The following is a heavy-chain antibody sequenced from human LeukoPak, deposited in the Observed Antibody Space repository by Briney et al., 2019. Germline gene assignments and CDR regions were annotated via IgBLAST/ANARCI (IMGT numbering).Heavy chain of an antibody. D-gene: IGHD6-13*01. CDR3: ARGDGGEQQLVLGY. V-gene: IGHV3-23*01. CDR1: GFIFSNYA. CDR2: ISGSGGST. Sequence: GGSLRLSCAASGFIFSNYAMSWVRQAPGKGLEWVSGISGSGGSTVYADSMKGRFTISRDNSKNIMYLQMNSLRAEDTAVYYCARGDGGEQQLVLGYWGQGTLGTVSS. J-gene: IGHJ4*02.